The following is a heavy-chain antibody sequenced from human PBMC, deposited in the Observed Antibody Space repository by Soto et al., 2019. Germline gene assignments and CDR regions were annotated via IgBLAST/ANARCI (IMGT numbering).Heavy chain of an antibody. CDR2: IIPIFGTP. D-gene: IGHD2-2*01. J-gene: IGHJ4*02. CDR1: GGTFNNYV. V-gene: IGHV1-69*06. CDR3: AGRCDGTNCLAHFDY. Sequence: QVQLVQSGAEVKKPGSSVKVSCRASGGTFNNYVINWVRQAPGQGLEWMAGIIPIFGTPNYAQKFQGRVTITAHKSTSPAYMELNSLRSEDTAVYYCAGRCDGTNCLAHFDYWGQGTLVTVSS.